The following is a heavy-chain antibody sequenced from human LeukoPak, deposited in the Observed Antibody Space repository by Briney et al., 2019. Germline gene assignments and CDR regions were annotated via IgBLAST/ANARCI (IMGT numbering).Heavy chain of an antibody. CDR2: IIPIFGSA. V-gene: IGHV1-69*05. CDR1: GGTFSSYA. Sequence: ASVKVSCKASGGTFSSYAISWVRQAPGQGLEWVGGIIPIFGSANYAQKFQGRVTISTDESTTTAYMELGSLRSEDTAVYYYARGASGYSYGTRFDSWGQGTLVTVSS. CDR3: ARGASGYSYGTRFDS. D-gene: IGHD5-18*01. J-gene: IGHJ4*02.